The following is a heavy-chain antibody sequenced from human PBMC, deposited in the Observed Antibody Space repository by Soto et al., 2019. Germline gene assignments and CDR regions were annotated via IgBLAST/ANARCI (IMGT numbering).Heavy chain of an antibody. Sequence: QVQLVESGGGVVQPGRSLRLSCAASGFTFNNYAMHWVRQAPGKGLEWVAFIWYDGSQKNYVDSVKGRFTISRDNSKNTLDLQMNSLSVEDTAVYYCARFSGSNSAGTLDYWGQGTLVTVSS. CDR2: IWYDGSQK. D-gene: IGHD1-26*01. J-gene: IGHJ4*02. V-gene: IGHV3-33*08. CDR1: GFTFNNYA. CDR3: ARFSGSNSAGTLDY.